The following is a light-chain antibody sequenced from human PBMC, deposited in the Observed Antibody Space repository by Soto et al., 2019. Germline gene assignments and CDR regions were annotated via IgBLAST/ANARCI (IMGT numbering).Light chain of an antibody. CDR1: SSDVGGYKY. CDR2: DVT. J-gene: IGLJ3*02. V-gene: IGLV2-14*03. CDR3: SSCTSSSTVV. Sequence: QSALTQPASVSGSPGQSITISCTGTSSDVGGYKYVSWYQQHPGKAPKLMIYDVTNRPSGVSNRFSGSKSVNTASLTISGLQAEDETDYYCSSCTSSSTVVFGGGTKLTVL.